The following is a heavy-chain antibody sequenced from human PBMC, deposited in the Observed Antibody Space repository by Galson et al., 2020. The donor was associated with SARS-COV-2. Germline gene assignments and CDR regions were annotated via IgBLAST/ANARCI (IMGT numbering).Heavy chain of an antibody. CDR3: ARLYYYGSGSYYNGYYYYGMDV. CDR1: GGTFSSYA. J-gene: IGHJ6*02. D-gene: IGHD3-10*01. V-gene: IGHV1-69*13. Sequence: SVKVSCKASGGTFSSYAISWVRQAPGQGLEWMGGIIPIFGTANYALKFQGRVTITADESTSTAYMELSSLRSEDTAVYYCARLYYYGSGSYYNGYYYYGMDVWGQGTTVTVSS. CDR2: IIPIFGTA.